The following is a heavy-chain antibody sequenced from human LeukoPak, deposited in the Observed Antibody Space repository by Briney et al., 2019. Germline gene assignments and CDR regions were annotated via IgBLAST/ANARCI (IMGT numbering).Heavy chain of an antibody. J-gene: IGHJ4*02. D-gene: IGHD2/OR15-2a*01. V-gene: IGHV3-30*03. CDR3: TRDSRKESGIYYSDY. CDR1: GFTFSNYG. Sequence: GRSLRLSCAASGFTFSNYGMHWVRQAPGKGLEWVAVISYDGSNKYYADSVKGRFTISRDTSENTLYLQMNSLRAEDTAVYYCTRDSRKESGIYYSDYWGQGTLVTVPS. CDR2: ISYDGSNK.